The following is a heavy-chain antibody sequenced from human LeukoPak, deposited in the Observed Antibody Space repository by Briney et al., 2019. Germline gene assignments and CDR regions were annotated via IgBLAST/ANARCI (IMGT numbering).Heavy chain of an antibody. CDR3: ARRGYSYSGFDY. V-gene: IGHV4-59*01. Sequence: KPSETLSLTCTVSGGSISSYYWSWIRQPPGKGLEWIGYIYYSGSTNYNPSLKSRVTISVDTSKNQFSLKLSSVTAADTAVYYCARRGYSYSGFDYWGQGTLVTVSS. CDR2: IYYSGST. D-gene: IGHD5-18*01. CDR1: GGSISSYY. J-gene: IGHJ4*02.